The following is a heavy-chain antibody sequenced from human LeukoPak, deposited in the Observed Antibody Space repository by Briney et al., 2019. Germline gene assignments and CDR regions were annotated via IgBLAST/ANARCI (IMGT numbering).Heavy chain of an antibody. V-gene: IGHV3-23*01. CDR3: AKRVVRGVFDY. CDR2: ISGSGGGT. D-gene: IGHD3-10*01. CDR1: GFTFSSYA. J-gene: IGHJ4*02. Sequence: GGSLRPSCAASGFTFSSYAMSWVRQAPGKGLEWVSAISGSGGGTYYADSVKGRFTISRDNSKNTLYLQMNSLRAEDTAVYYCAKRVVRGVFDYWGQGTLVTVSS.